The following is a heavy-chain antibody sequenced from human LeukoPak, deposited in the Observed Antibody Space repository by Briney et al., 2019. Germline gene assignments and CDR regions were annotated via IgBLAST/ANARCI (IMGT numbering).Heavy chain of an antibody. CDR3: ARGGDCSSTSCYAGASDY. V-gene: IGHV3-23*01. Sequence: GGSLRLSCAASGFTFSSYAMSWVRQAPGKGLEWVSAISGSGGSTYYADSVKGRFTISRDNSKNTLYLQMNSLRAEDTAVYYCARGGDCSSTSCYAGASDYWGQGTLVTVSS. CDR1: GFTFSSYA. CDR2: ISGSGGST. D-gene: IGHD2-2*01. J-gene: IGHJ4*02.